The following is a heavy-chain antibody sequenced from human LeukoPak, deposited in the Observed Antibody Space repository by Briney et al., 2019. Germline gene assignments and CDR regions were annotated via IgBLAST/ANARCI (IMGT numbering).Heavy chain of an antibody. CDR1: GFTFSNYW. D-gene: IGHD6-6*01. J-gene: IGHJ4*02. CDR2: IKQDGSVE. V-gene: IGHV3-7*03. CDR3: ARIGYSSSSLDF. Sequence: PGGSLRLSCAASGFTFSNYWMTWVRQAPGKGLEWVANIKQDGSVEYYVDSVKGRFTISRDNAKNSLYLQMNGLTAEDTAVYNCARIGYSSSSLDFWGRGTLVTVSS.